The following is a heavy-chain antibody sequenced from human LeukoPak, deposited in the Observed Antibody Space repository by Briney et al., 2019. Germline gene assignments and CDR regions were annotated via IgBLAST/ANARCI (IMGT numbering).Heavy chain of an antibody. CDR1: GFTFTNYA. D-gene: IGHD6-19*01. V-gene: IGHV3-23*01. J-gene: IGHJ4*02. CDR3: TKGRGDSSGWRFDY. CDR2: ITGSGGST. Sequence: GGSLRLSCAASGFTFTNYAMTWVRQAPGKGLEWVSAITGSGGSTYYADPVKGRFTISRDNSNNTLYLQMSSLRAADTAVYYCTKGRGDSSGWRFDYWGQGTLVTVSS.